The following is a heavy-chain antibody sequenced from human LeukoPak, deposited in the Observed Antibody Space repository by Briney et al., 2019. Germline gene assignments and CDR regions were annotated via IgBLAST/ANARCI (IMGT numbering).Heavy chain of an antibody. CDR1: GFSFSSYA. V-gene: IGHV3-23*01. Sequence: GGSLRLSCEASGFSFSSYAVNWVRQAPGKGLEWVSSISGSSGRTYYADSVKGRFTISRDNSKNTLYLQMNSLRAEDTAVYYCAKDAHPSRDSDYVPTPPFDYWGQGTLVTVSS. J-gene: IGHJ4*02. D-gene: IGHD4-17*01. CDR2: ISGSSGRT. CDR3: AKDAHPSRDSDYVPTPPFDY.